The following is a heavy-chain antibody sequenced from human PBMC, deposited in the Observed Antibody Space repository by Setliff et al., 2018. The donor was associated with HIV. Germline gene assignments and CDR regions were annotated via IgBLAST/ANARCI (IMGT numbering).Heavy chain of an antibody. Sequence: ASVKVSCKASGYTFTSYYMHWVRQAPGQGLEWMGIIYPGGARRSYAQKFQGRVTMTTDTATSTAYMEVRSLRSDDTAVYYCARTDYGGNSGGNYFDYWGQGSLVTVSS. CDR1: GYTFTSYY. CDR3: ARTDYGGNSGGNYFDY. J-gene: IGHJ4*02. V-gene: IGHV1-46*01. D-gene: IGHD4-17*01. CDR2: IYPGGARR.